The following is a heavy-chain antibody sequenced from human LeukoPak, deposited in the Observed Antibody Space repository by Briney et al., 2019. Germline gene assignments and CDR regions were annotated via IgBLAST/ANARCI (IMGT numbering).Heavy chain of an antibody. V-gene: IGHV4-30-4*01. D-gene: IGHD3-22*01. CDR2: IYYSGST. J-gene: IGHJ4*02. Sequence: PSETLSLTCTVSGGSISSGDYYWSWIRQPPGKGLEWIGYIYYSGSTYYNPSPKSRVTISVDTSKNQFSLKLSSVTAADTAVYYCARGFYDSSGYYGYDYWGQGTLVTVSS. CDR1: GGSISSGDYY. CDR3: ARGFYDSSGYYGYDY.